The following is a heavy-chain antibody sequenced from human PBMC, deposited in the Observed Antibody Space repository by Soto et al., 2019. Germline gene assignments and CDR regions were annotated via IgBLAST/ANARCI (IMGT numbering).Heavy chain of an antibody. CDR1: GGTFGSYA. V-gene: IGHV1-69*13. Sequence: SVKVSCKTSGGTFGSYAISWVRQAPGQGLEWMGGIIPIFSTPNYAQKFQGRVTITADESTSTAYMELSSLRSEDTAVYYCARVGGRMAGLRYFDWSHKDDYWGQGTRVTVSS. CDR3: ARVGGRMAGLRYFDWSHKDDY. J-gene: IGHJ4*02. D-gene: IGHD3-9*01. CDR2: IIPIFSTP.